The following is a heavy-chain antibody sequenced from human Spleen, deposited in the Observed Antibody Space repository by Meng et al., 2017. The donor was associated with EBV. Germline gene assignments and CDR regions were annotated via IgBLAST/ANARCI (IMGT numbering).Heavy chain of an antibody. CDR3: ARRKSADYNWFDP. D-gene: IGHD3/OR15-3a*01. V-gene: IGHV1-46*01. J-gene: IGHJ5*02. CDR1: GYTFTTYY. Sequence: QVQLGQSGAEVKNPGASVKVSCKASGYTFTTYYMYWVRQAPGQGLEWVGIINPSGGSTSYAQKFQGRVTMTRDTSTSTVYMELSSLRSEDTAVYYCARRKSADYNWFDPWGQGTLVTSPQ. CDR2: INPSGGST.